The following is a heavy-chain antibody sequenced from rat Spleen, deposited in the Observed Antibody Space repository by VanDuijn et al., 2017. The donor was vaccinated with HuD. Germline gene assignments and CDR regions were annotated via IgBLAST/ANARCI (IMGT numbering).Heavy chain of an antibody. CDR1: GFTFDDYY. CDR3: ARRHYGYTDYFDY. Sequence: EVQLVESGGGFVQPGRSMKLSCAASGFTFDDYYMAWVRQAPKKGLEWVATILYDSSRTYYRDSVKGRFTISSDNAKTTLYLQMDSLRSEDTATYYCARRHYGYTDYFDYWGQGVMVTVSS. J-gene: IGHJ2*01. D-gene: IGHD1-9*01. V-gene: IGHV5-7*01. CDR2: ILYDSSRT.